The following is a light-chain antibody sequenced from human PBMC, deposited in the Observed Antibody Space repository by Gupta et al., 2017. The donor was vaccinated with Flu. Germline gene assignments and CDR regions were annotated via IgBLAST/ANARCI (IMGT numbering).Light chain of an antibody. V-gene: IGKV1-39*01. CDR1: QNISSY. CDR2: AAS. CDR3: QQSYSTPFP. Sequence: DIQRTQSVSSLSASVGDRVTITCRASQNISSYLNWYQQKPGKAPKLLNYAASSLHSGVPSRFSGSGSGTDFTLTISSLQPEYFATYYCQQSYSTPFPFGPGTKVDIK. J-gene: IGKJ3*01.